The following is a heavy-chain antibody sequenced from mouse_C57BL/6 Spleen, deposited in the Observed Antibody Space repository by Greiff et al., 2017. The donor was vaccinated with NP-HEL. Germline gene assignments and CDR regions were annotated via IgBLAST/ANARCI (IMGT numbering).Heavy chain of an antibody. CDR3: ARDEGGSSYWYFDV. J-gene: IGHJ1*03. CDR2: INYDGSST. V-gene: IGHV5-16*01. Sequence: DVKLVESEGGLVQPGSSMKLSCTASGFTFSDYYMAWVRQVPEKGLEWVANINYDGSSTYYLDSLKSRFIISRDNAKNILYLQMSSLKSEDTATYYCARDEGGSSYWYFDVWGTGTTVTVSS. D-gene: IGHD1-1*01. CDR1: GFTFSDYY.